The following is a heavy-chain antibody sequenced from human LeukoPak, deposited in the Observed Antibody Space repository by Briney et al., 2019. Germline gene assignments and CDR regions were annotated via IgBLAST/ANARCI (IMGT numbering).Heavy chain of an antibody. J-gene: IGHJ4*02. CDR3: ARGHRGWGQQQLVPPTY. Sequence: ASVKVSCKASGYTFTSYAMNWVRQAPGQGLEWMGWINTNTGNPTYAQGFTGRFVFSLDTSVSTAYLQISSLKAEDTAVYYCARGHRGWGQQQLVPPTYWGQGTLVTVSS. D-gene: IGHD6-13*01. CDR1: GYTFTSYA. CDR2: INTNTGNP. V-gene: IGHV7-4-1*02.